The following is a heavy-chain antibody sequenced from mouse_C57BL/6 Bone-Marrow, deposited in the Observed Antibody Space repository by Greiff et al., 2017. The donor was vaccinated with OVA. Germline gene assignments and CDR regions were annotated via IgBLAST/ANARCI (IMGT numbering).Heavy chain of an antibody. CDR1: GYSITSGYY. D-gene: IGHD1-1*01. Sequence: EVKLMESGPGLVKPSQSLSLTCSVTGYSITSGYYWNWIRQFPGNKLEWMGFISYDGSNNYNPSLKNRISITRDTSKNQYFLKLKSVTTEDTATYYCARRLYYYGSSYSYYAMDYWGQGTSVTVSS. CDR3: ARRLYYYGSSYSYYAMDY. J-gene: IGHJ4*01. V-gene: IGHV3-6*01. CDR2: ISYDGSN.